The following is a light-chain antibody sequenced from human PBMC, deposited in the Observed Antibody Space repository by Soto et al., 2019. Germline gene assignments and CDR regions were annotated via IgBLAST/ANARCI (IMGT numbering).Light chain of an antibody. V-gene: IGKV1-5*01. CDR3: QQYNSYPYT. CDR1: QSISSW. CDR2: DAS. Sequence: DLQMTQSPSTLSASVGDRVTITCRASQSISSWLAWYQQKPGKAPKLLIYDASSLESGVPSRFSGSGSGTEFTLTISSLQPDDFATYYCQQYNSYPYTFGQGTKLEIQ. J-gene: IGKJ2*01.